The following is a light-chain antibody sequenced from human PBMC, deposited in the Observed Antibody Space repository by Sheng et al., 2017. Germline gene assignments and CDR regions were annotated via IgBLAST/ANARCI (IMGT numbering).Light chain of an antibody. V-gene: IGKV1-5*03. Sequence: DIQMTQSPSTLSASVGDRVTITCRASQSISSWLAWYHQKPGKAPKLLIYKASSLESGVPSRFSGSGSGTEFTLTISSLQPDDFATYYCQQYNSYSCTFGPGDRSWRSN. CDR2: KAS. J-gene: IGKJ2*02. CDR3: QQYNSYSCT. CDR1: QSISSW.